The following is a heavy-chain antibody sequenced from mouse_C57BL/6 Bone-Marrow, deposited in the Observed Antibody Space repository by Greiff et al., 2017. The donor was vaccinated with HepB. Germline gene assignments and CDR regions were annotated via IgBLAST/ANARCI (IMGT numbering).Heavy chain of an antibody. Sequence: QVQLQQSGAELVRPGTSVKMSCKASGYTFTNYWIGWAKQRPGHGLEWIGDIYPGGGYTNYNEKFKGKATLTADKSSSTAYMQFSSLTSEDSAIYYCARGDYYGSYYWGQGTTLTVSS. CDR2: IYPGGGYT. V-gene: IGHV1-63*01. J-gene: IGHJ2*01. CDR3: ARGDYYGSYY. CDR1: GYTFTNYW. D-gene: IGHD1-1*01.